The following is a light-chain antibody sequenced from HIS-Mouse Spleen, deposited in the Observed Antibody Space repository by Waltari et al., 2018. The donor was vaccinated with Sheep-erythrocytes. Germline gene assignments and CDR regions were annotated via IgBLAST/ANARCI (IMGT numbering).Light chain of an antibody. V-gene: IGLV2-8*01. CDR2: EVS. J-gene: IGLJ3*02. CDR3: SSYAGSNNWV. Sequence: QSALTQPPSASGSPGQSVPIPCTGTSSDVGGYNYVSWYQQPPGKAPKLMIYEVSKRPSGVPDRFSGSKSGNTASLTVSGLQAEDEADYYCSSYAGSNNWVFGGGTKLTVL. CDR1: SSDVGGYNY.